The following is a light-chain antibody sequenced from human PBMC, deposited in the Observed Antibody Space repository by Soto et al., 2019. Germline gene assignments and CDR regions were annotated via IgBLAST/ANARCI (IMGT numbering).Light chain of an antibody. J-gene: IGLJ1*01. V-gene: IGLV1-40*01. CDR1: TSNIGADYD. Sequence: QSVLTQPPSVSGAPGQRVTISCTGSTSNIGADYDVHWYQQLPGTAPKPLIYGSSDRPSGVPDRLSGSKSGTSASLAITGLQAEDEADYYCQSYDSSLINYVFGTGTKVTVL. CDR3: QSYDSSLINYV. CDR2: GSS.